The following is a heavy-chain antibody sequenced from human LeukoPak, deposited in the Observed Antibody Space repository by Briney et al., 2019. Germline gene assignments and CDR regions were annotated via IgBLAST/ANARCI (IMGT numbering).Heavy chain of an antibody. Sequence: SETLSLTCTVSGGSISSGGYYWSWIRQHPGKGLEWIGYIYYSGSTYYDPSLKSRVTISVDTSKNQFSLKLSSVTAADTAVYYCAGGGVGDPVDYWGQGTLVTVSS. J-gene: IGHJ4*02. V-gene: IGHV4-31*03. CDR3: AGGGVGDPVDY. CDR2: IYYSGST. CDR1: GGSISSGGYY. D-gene: IGHD4-17*01.